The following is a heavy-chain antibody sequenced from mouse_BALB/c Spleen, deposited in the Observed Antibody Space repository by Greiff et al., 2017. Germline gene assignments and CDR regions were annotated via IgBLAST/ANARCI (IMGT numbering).Heavy chain of an antibody. D-gene: IGHD2-1*01. J-gene: IGHJ4*01. CDR2: IDPENGDT. V-gene: IGHV14-4*02. CDR3: KNYGNYYAMDY. CDR1: GFNIKDYY. Sequence: VQLQQSGAELVRSGASVKLSCTASGFNIKDYYMHWVKQRPEQGLEWIGWIDPENGDTEYAPKFQGKATMTADTSSNTAYLQLSSLTSEDTAVYYCKNYGNYYAMDYWGQGTSVTDSS.